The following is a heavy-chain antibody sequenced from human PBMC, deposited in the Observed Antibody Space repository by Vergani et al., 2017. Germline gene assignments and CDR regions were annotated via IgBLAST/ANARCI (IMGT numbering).Heavy chain of an antibody. Sequence: EVQLLESGGGLVKPGGSLRLSCAASGFTFSDYYMSWIRQAPGKGLEWVSVIYSGGSSTYYADSVKGRFTISRDNSKNTLYLQMNSLRAEDTAVYYCAKGGYYDFWSGSSDYYYYYMDVWGKGTTVTVSS. CDR1: GFTFSDYY. CDR2: IYSGGSST. J-gene: IGHJ6*03. CDR3: AKGGYYDFWSGSSDYYYYYMDV. V-gene: IGHV3-23*03. D-gene: IGHD3-3*01.